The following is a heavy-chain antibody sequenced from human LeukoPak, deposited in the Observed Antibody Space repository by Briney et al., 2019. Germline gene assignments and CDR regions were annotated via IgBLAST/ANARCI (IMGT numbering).Heavy chain of an antibody. CDR2: TYHSGST. CDR1: GGPIRDFY. D-gene: IGHD5-24*01. V-gene: IGHV4-59*08. J-gene: IGHJ3*01. Sequence: PSETLSLTCTVSGGPIRDFYWSWIRLPPGKGLEWIGYTYHSGSTSYNPSLESRVAISVDMSKSQFSLDLSSVTAADTAIYYCTRHKRWLQFPDAFDVWGQGTPVTVSS. CDR3: TRHKRWLQFPDAFDV.